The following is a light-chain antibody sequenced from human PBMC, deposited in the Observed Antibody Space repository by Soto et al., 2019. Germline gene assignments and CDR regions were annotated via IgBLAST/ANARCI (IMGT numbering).Light chain of an antibody. J-gene: IGKJ2*01. CDR3: QHRGRWPLT. Sequence: EIVLTQSPATLSLSPGERATLSCRASQSVNDYLAWYQQKPGQAPRLLLYGASSRATGIPLRFSGSGSGTDFTLTISSLEPEDFAVYYCQHRGRWPLTFGQGTKLDIK. CDR2: GAS. V-gene: IGKV3-11*01. CDR1: QSVNDY.